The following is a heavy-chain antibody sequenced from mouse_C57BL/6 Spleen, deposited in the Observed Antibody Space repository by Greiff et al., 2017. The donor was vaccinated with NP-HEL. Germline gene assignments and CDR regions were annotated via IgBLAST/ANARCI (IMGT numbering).Heavy chain of an antibody. CDR1: GYTFTSYW. D-gene: IGHD3-2*02. J-gene: IGHJ3*01. CDR2: IYPGSGST. CDR3: ARRDSSGPFAY. Sequence: QVQLQQPGAELVKPGASVKMSCKASGYTFTSYWITWVKQRPGQGLEWIGDIYPGSGSTNYNEKFKSKAKLTVDTSSRTAYMQLSSLTSEDSAVYYCARRDSSGPFAYWGQRTLVTVSA. V-gene: IGHV1-55*01.